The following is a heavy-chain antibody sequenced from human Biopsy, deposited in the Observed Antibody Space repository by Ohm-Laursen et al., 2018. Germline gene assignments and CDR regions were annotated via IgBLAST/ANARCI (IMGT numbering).Heavy chain of an antibody. CDR1: GGPIDSYY. J-gene: IGHJ5*02. CDR3: ARGDYFDSNGYFWFDP. V-gene: IGHV4-59*12. D-gene: IGHD3-22*01. Sequence: SETLSLTCTVSGGPIDSYYWSWIRQPPGKALEWIGYIYFTGRTSYNPSLKSRVTMSVNTSKNQFSLKLNSVTAADTAAYYCARGDYFDSNGYFWFDPWGQGTLVTVSS. CDR2: IYFTGRT.